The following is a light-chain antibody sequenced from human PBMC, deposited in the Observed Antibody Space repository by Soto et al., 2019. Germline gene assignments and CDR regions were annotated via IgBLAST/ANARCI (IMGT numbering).Light chain of an antibody. J-gene: IGKJ1*01. Sequence: EVVLTQSPGTLSLSPGERATLSCRASQSISQSLAWSQQRPGQSPRLLIYDASRRATGIPDRFTGSGFGTDFTLTISRLAPEDLAVYYCQQYGGSPRTFGQGTKVELK. CDR1: QSISQS. CDR2: DAS. CDR3: QQYGGSPRT. V-gene: IGKV3-20*01.